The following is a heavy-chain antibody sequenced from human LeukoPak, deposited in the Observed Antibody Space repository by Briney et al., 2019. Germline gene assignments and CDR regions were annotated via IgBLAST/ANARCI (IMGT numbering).Heavy chain of an antibody. V-gene: IGHV7-4-1*02. CDR1: GYTFTSYA. Sequence: ASVKVSCKASGYTFTSYAMNWVRQAPGQGLEWMGWINTNTGNPTYAQGFTGRFVFSLDTSVSTAYLQISSLKAEDTAVYYCAREGGGSPDYGGNEEGFDYWGQGTLVTVSS. CDR3: AREGGGSPDYGGNEEGFDY. D-gene: IGHD4-23*01. CDR2: INTNTGNP. J-gene: IGHJ4*02.